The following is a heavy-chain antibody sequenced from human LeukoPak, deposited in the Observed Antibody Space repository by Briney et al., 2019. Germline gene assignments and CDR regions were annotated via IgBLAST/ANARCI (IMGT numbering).Heavy chain of an antibody. CDR3: AKFATVTVPNWLDF. J-gene: IGHJ5*01. CDR2: IYYSGST. CDR1: GGSISSYY. Sequence: SETLSLTCTVSGGSISSYYWSWIRQPPGKGLEWIGYIYYSGSTNYNPSLKSRVTISVDTSKNQFSLKLSSVTAAGTAVYYCAKFATVTVPNWLDFWGQGTLVTVSS. D-gene: IGHD4-17*01. V-gene: IGHV4-59*01.